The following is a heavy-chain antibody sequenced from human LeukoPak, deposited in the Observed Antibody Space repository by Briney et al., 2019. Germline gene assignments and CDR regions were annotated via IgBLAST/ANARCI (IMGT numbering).Heavy chain of an antibody. CDR2: ISSSGSTI. D-gene: IGHD3-22*01. CDR1: GFTFSDYY. CDR3: ARRYYDSSGYSHDY. Sequence: GGSLRLSCAASGFTFSDYYMSWIRQAPGKGLEWVSYISSSGSTIHYADSVKGRFTISRDNAKNSLYLQMNSLRAEDTAVYYCARRYYDSSGYSHDYWGQGTLVTVSS. V-gene: IGHV3-11*01. J-gene: IGHJ4*02.